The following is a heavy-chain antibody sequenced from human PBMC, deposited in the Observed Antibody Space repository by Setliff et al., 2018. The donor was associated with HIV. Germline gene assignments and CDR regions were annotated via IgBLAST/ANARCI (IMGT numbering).Heavy chain of an antibody. V-gene: IGHV4-61*08. Sequence: SETLSLTCTVSGDSINSGGYHWTWIRQHPGKGLEWIGRIYSSGSTNHNPSLKSRVTMSVDTSKNQFSLSLSSVTAADTAVYYCARDKGYTSGSTFHFDYWGQGTLVTVSS. CDR1: GDSINSGGYH. CDR2: IYSSGST. J-gene: IGHJ4*02. D-gene: IGHD1-1*01. CDR3: ARDKGYTSGSTFHFDY.